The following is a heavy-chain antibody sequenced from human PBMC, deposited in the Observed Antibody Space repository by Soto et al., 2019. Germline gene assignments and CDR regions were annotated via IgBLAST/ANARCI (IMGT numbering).Heavy chain of an antibody. D-gene: IGHD4-4*01. CDR3: KRDYRNYSWFDP. V-gene: IGHV4-59*11. J-gene: IGHJ5*02. CDR2: ISYTGSP. CDR1: GGSIRSHY. Sequence: SETLSLTCTVSGGSIRSHYWSWIRQPPGKGLEWIGYISYTGSPKYNPSLNSRVTISMDTSMNEFSLKLRSVTAADTAVYYCKRDYRNYSWFDPWGQGTLVTVS.